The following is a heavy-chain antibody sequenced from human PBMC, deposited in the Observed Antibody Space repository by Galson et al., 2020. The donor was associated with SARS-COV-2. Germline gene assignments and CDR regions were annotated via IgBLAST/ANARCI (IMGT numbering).Heavy chain of an antibody. CDR3: ARLHHGECAPEALAG. J-gene: IGHJ3*01. D-gene: IGHD4-17*01. CDR1: GTSISSGSYS. Sequence: SETLSLTCAVSGTSISSGSYSWNWIRQPPGKGLEWIGYISHSGGTYYNPSLKSRVTISGDRSKNQFSLRLSSVTAADTAVYYCARLHHGECAPEALAGWGPGTRVTVAS. V-gene: IGHV4-30-2*01. CDR2: ISHSGGT.